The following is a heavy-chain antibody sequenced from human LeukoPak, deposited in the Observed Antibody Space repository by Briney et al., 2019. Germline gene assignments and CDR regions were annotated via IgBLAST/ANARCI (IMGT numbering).Heavy chain of an antibody. V-gene: IGHV1-8*01. J-gene: IGHJ4*02. CDR2: MNPNSGNT. CDR3: ARDPGSGGYDDY. CDR1: GYTFTSYD. Sequence: ASMKVSCKASGYTFTSYDINWVRQATGQGLEWMGWMNPNSGNTGYAQKFQGRVTMTRNTSISTAYMELSSLRSEDTAVYYCARDPGSGGYDDYWGQGTLVTVSS. D-gene: IGHD5-12*01.